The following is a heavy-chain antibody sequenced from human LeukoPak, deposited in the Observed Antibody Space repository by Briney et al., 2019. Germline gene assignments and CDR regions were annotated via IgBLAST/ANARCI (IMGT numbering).Heavy chain of an antibody. Sequence: SETLSLTCTVSGGSVSSYYWSWIRQPPGKGLEWIGYIYSSGSTNYNPSLKSRVTISVDTSKNQFSLKLNSVTAADTAVYYCARTRGATDFDYWGQGALVTVSS. V-gene: IGHV4-59*02. CDR2: IYSSGST. CDR3: ARTRGATDFDY. D-gene: IGHD1-26*01. CDR1: GGSVSSYY. J-gene: IGHJ4*02.